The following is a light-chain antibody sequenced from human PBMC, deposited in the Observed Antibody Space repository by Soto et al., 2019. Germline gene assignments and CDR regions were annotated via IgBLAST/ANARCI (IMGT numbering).Light chain of an antibody. CDR3: QQSYRSPYT. CDR1: QSINIY. CDR2: GAS. V-gene: IGKV1-39*01. J-gene: IGKJ2*01. Sequence: IQMTQSPSSLSASVGDSVTVTCRASQSINIYLNWYQQKPGKAPTLLIYGASSLQSRVPSSFTGGGSRTDFTLTISSLQPEDFATYYCQQSYRSPYTFGQGTKLEIK.